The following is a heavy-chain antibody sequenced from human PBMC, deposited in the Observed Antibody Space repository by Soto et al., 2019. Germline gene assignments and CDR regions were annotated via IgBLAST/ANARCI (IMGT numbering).Heavy chain of an antibody. Sequence: GGSLRLSCAASGFTFSSYAMSWVRQAPGKGLEWVSAISGSGGSTYYADSVKGRFTISRDNSKNTLYLQMNSLRAGDTAVYYCAKDLSVVPAAIFDYWGQGTLVTVSS. D-gene: IGHD2-2*01. CDR3: AKDLSVVPAAIFDY. CDR1: GFTFSSYA. V-gene: IGHV3-23*01. CDR2: ISGSGGST. J-gene: IGHJ4*02.